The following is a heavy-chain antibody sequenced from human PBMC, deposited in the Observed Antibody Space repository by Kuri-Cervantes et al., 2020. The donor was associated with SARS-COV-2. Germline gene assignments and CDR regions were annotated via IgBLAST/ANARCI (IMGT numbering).Heavy chain of an antibody. V-gene: IGHV3-64*04. CDR3: ARFRGYDFWSGWGTHDF. Sequence: GESLKISCSASGLSFGNSVMHWVRQAPGKGLQYVSSINSNGGSIYHTDSVKGRFTISRDYSKNTLYLEMNNLRADDTAVYYCARFRGYDFWSGWGTHDFWGQGTVVTVSS. CDR1: GLSFGNSV. J-gene: IGHJ4*02. D-gene: IGHD3/OR15-3a*01. CDR2: INSNGGSI.